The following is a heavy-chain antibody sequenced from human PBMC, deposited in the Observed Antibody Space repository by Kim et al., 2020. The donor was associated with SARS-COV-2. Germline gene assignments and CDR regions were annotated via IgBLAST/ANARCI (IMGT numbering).Heavy chain of an antibody. CDR1: GYTFTNYY. J-gene: IGHJ4*02. CDR2: INPSGGST. V-gene: IGHV1-46*01. D-gene: IGHD6-13*01. CDR3: ASARGSRAAGTPDWDY. Sequence: ASVKVSCKASGYTFTNYYMHWVRQAPGQGLEWMGMINPSGGSTTYAQKFKGRVTMTRDTSTSTVYMELRSLTSEDTALYFCASARGSRAAGTPDWDYWGQGTQVTVSS.